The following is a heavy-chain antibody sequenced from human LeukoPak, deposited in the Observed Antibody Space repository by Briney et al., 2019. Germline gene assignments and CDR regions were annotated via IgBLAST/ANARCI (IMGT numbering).Heavy chain of an antibody. CDR3: ARQEYCSGGSCYTWFDP. CDR1: GYSINNYW. Sequence: GESLKISCKGSGYSINNYWIGWVRQMPGKGLEWMGIMYPADSDIRYSPSFQGQVTISADKSISTAYLQWSSLKASDTAMYYCARQEYCSGGSCYTWFDPWGQGTLVTVSS. D-gene: IGHD2-15*01. V-gene: IGHV5-51*01. CDR2: MYPADSDI. J-gene: IGHJ5*02.